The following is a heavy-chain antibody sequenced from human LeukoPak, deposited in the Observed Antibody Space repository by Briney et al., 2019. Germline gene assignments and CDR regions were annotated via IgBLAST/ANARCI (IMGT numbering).Heavy chain of an antibody. Sequence: SETLSLTCTVAGGSISSYYWSWIRQPPGKGLEWIGYIYYSGSTNYNPYLKSRVTISVDTSKNQFSLKLSSVTAADTAVYYCARERVIAVAGYHFDYWGQGTLVTVSS. D-gene: IGHD6-19*01. V-gene: IGHV4-59*01. J-gene: IGHJ4*02. CDR2: IYYSGST. CDR1: GGSISSYY. CDR3: ARERVIAVAGYHFDY.